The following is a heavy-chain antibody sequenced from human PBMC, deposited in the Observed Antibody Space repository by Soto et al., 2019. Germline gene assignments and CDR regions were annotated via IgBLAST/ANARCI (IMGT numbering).Heavy chain of an antibody. CDR2: MHHSGTT. J-gene: IGHJ5*02. V-gene: IGHV4-4*02. Sequence: PSETLSLTCGVSGDSISSTNWWHWVRQPPGKGLEWIGEMHHSGTTNYNPSLKSRVAISVDKSKNQFSLKLNSVTAADTAVYYCARVRQYCSATSCYLDPRGQGTLVTVSS. CDR1: GDSISSTNW. CDR3: ARVRQYCSATSCYLDP. D-gene: IGHD2-2*01.